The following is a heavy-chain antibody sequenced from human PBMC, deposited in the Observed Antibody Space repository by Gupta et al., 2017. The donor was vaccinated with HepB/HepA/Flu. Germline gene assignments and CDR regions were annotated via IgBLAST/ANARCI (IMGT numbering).Heavy chain of an antibody. J-gene: IGHJ5*01. V-gene: IGHV4-30-4*01. CDR3: ARFDYGDWLDS. D-gene: IGHD4-17*01. CDR2: IFYSGST. Sequence: QVQLQESGPGLVKPSQTLSLTCTVSGASINSGDYFWSWIRQPPGKALEWIGYIFYSGSTYYNPSLSSRVIISIDMSKNQFSLRLNSVXAXDTAVYXCARFDYGDWLDSWGQGTLVTVSS. CDR1: GASINSGDYF.